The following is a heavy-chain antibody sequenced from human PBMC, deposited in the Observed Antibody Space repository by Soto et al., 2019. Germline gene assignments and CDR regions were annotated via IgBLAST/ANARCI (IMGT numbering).Heavy chain of an antibody. CDR1: GGSISSYY. CDR3: ARVLVGYCSGGSCYSGYYYDGMDV. CDR2: IYYSGST. Sequence: SETLSLTCTVSGGSISSYYWSWIRQPPGKGLEWIGYIYYSGSTNYNPSLKSRVTISVDTSKNQFSLKLSSVTAADTAVYYCARVLVGYCSGGSCYSGYYYDGMDVWGQGTTVTGSS. V-gene: IGHV4-59*01. J-gene: IGHJ6*02. D-gene: IGHD2-15*01.